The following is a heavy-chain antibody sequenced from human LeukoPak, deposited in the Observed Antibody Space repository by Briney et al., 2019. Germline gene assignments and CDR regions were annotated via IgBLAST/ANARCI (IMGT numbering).Heavy chain of an antibody. CDR2: INHSGGT. D-gene: IGHD3-22*01. V-gene: IGHV4-34*01. J-gene: IGHJ4*02. Sequence: PSETLSLTCAVYGGSFSGYYWSWIRQPPGKGLEWIGEINHSGGTNYNPSLKSRVTISVDTSKNQFSLKLSSVTAADTAVYYCATHSSGYYHDYWGQGTLVTVSS. CDR3: ATHSSGYYHDY. CDR1: GGSFSGYY.